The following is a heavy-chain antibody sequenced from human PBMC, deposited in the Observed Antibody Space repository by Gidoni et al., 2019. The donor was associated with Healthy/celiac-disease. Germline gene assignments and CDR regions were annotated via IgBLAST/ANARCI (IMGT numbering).Heavy chain of an antibody. CDR1: GGSISSYY. D-gene: IGHD3-22*01. Sequence: QVQLQESGPGLVKPSETLSLTCTVSGGSISSYYWSWIRQPPGKGLEWIGYIYYSGSTNYNPSLKSRVTISVDTSKNQFSLKLSSVTAADTAVYYCAYGSSGYYYLGYWGQGTLVTVSS. CDR3: AYGSSGYYYLGY. J-gene: IGHJ4*02. V-gene: IGHV4-59*08. CDR2: IYYSGST.